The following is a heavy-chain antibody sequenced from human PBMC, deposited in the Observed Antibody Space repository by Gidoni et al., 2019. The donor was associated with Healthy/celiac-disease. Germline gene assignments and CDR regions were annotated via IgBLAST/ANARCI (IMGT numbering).Heavy chain of an antibody. J-gene: IGHJ5*02. CDR2: IRGSGGST. CDR1: GFTFMRYA. D-gene: IGHD2-2*01. CDR3: ARNIAPAAISNWFDP. V-gene: IGHV3-23*01. Sequence: EVQLLESGGGLVQPGGSLRLSCAASGFTFMRYAMSWVRQAPGKGLEWVSAIRGSGGSTYYADSVKGRFTISRDNSKNTLYLQMNSLRAEDTAVYYCARNIAPAAISNWFDPWGQGTLVTVSS.